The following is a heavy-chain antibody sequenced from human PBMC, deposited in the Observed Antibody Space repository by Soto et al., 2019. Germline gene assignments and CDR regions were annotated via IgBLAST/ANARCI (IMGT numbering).Heavy chain of an antibody. J-gene: IGHJ1*01. CDR1: GFTFSSYG. D-gene: IGHD4-17*01. V-gene: IGHV3-33*01. CDR2: MWYDGSNK. CDR3: ARDSGGYGGHLKYSRH. Sequence: ALRLSCAASGFTFSSYGMPWVREAPGKGLEWGAGMWYDGSNKYYADSVKGRFKISRDNSKNTLYLQVNSLRAEDTAVYYCARDSGGYGGHLKYSRHGGQGTLVTVSS.